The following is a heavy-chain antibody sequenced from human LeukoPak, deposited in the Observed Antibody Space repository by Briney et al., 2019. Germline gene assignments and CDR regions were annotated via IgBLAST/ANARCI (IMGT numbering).Heavy chain of an antibody. CDR3: ARDGGLLPDN. CDR1: GFPFSTYW. J-gene: IGHJ4*02. Sequence: GGSLRLSCAASGFPFSTYWMHWVRQPPGKGLVWVSRISPDGSSRSYADSVKGRFIISRDNAKNTLSLQMNSLTAEDTAVYYCARDGGLLPDNWGKGTLVTVSS. V-gene: IGHV3-74*01. D-gene: IGHD2-21*02. CDR2: ISPDGSSR.